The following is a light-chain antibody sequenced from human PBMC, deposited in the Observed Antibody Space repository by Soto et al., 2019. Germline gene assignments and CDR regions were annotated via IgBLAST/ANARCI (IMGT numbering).Light chain of an antibody. J-gene: IGKJ1*01. CDR2: GAS. Sequence: EIVLTQSPGTLSLSPGERATLSCRASQSVSSSYLAWYQHKPGQAPRLLIYGASSRATGIPDRFSGSGSGXXLXLXLRXLEPXAFAVYSCHQYGSSPTTFGQGTKVEIK. CDR3: HQYGSSPTT. CDR1: QSVSSSY. V-gene: IGKV3-20*01.